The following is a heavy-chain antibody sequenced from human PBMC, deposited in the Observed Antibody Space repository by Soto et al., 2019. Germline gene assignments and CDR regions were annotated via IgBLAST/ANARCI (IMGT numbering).Heavy chain of an antibody. CDR3: AKRRGAGGHFDY. J-gene: IGHJ4*02. CDR2: VSIGGST. CDR1: GFTFSSYA. V-gene: IGHV3-23*01. D-gene: IGHD2-15*01. Sequence: GGSLRLSCAASGFTFSSYAMGWVRQGPGKGLEWVAVVSIGGSTHYADSVRGRFTIARDNSKNTLSLQMNSLTAEDTAVYFCAKRRGAGGHFDYWGQGALVTVSS.